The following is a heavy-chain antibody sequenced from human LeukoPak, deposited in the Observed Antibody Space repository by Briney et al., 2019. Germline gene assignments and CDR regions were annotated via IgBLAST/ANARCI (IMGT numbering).Heavy chain of an antibody. CDR3: ARGGCSSTSCSLLGY. V-gene: IGHV4-59*01. CDR2: ISNSGST. CDR1: GGSIGSYY. J-gene: IGHJ4*02. D-gene: IGHD2-2*01. Sequence: SETLSLTCTVSGGSIGSYYWTWIRQPPGKGLECIGYISNSGSTNYNPSLKSRVTISVDTSKNQFSLKLSSVTAADTAVYYCARGGCSSTSCSLLGYWGQGTLVTVSS.